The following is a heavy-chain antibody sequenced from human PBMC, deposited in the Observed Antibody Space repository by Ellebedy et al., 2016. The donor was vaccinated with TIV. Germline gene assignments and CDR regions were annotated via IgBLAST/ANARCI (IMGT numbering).Heavy chain of an antibody. CDR2: FDPEDGET. D-gene: IGHD3-22*01. V-gene: IGHV1-24*01. J-gene: IGHJ4*02. CDR1: GYTLTELS. Sequence: AASVKVSCKVSGYTLTELSMHWARQTPGKGLEWMGGFDPEDGETIYAQKFQARVTMTEDTSTDTAYMELSSLRSEDTAVYYCATTYYYDTSGYYERDFDYWGQGTLVTVSS. CDR3: ATTYYYDTSGYYERDFDY.